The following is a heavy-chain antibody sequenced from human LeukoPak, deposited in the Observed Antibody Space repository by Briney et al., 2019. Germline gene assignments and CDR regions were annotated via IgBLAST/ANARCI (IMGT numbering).Heavy chain of an antibody. CDR1: GFSFSNYN. J-gene: IGHJ4*02. Sequence: LRLSCEASGFSFSNYNMDWVRPPPGMGLEWIGSIYYTGNTYYNASLKSQVSISIDTSKNQFSLKLTSVTAADTAVYYCARQTGSGLFILPGGQGTLVTVSS. CDR2: IYYTGNT. V-gene: IGHV4-39*01. CDR3: ARQTGSGLFILP. D-gene: IGHD3/OR15-3a*01.